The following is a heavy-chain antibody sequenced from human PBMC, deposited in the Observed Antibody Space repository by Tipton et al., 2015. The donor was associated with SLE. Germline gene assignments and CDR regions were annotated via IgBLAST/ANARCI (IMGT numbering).Heavy chain of an antibody. Sequence: QLVQSGPEVKKPGESLKISCKGSGYSFTNYWIAWVRQMPGKGLEWMGIIYPVDSDTRYSPSFQGQVTISADMSLSTAYLQWSSLKASDTAMYYCARHRAKYDYWGQGTLVTVSS. D-gene: IGHD4/OR15-4a*01. J-gene: IGHJ4*02. CDR2: IYPVDSDT. V-gene: IGHV5-51*01. CDR3: ARHRAKYDY. CDR1: GYSFTNYW.